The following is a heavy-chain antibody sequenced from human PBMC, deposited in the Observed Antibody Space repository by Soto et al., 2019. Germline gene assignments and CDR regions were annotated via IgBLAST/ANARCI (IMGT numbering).Heavy chain of an antibody. J-gene: IGHJ5*02. D-gene: IGHD6-19*01. CDR2: MYYSGST. Sequence: LSLTCTVSGGSTSSYYWSWIRQPPGKGLEWIGYMYYSGSTNYNPSLKSRVTISVDTSKNQFSLKLRSVTAADTAIYYCAREVSGWHFWFDPWGQGSLVTVSS. CDR3: AREVSGWHFWFDP. CDR1: GGSTSSYY. V-gene: IGHV4-59*01.